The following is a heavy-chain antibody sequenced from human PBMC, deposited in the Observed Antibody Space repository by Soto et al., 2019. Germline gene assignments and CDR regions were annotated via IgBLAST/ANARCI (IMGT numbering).Heavy chain of an antibody. J-gene: IGHJ3*02. CDR1: GGSISSGGYS. V-gene: IGHV4-30-2*01. D-gene: IGHD6-25*01. CDR2: IYHSGST. CDR3: ARVEAGAFDI. Sequence: QLQLQESGSGLVKPSQTLSLTCAVSGGSISSGGYSWSWIRQPPGKGLEWIGYIYHSGSTYYNPSRXXRLTISVDRSKNQFSLKLSSVTAADTAVYYCARVEAGAFDIWGQGTMVTVSS.